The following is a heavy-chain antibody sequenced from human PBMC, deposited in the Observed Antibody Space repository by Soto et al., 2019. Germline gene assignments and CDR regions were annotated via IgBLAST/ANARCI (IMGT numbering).Heavy chain of an antibody. CDR1: GGSISSSNW. CDR2: IYHSGST. D-gene: IGHD6-6*01. V-gene: IGHV4-4*02. CDR3: ARVGSSSPPYYYYYGMDV. Sequence: SETLSLTCAVSGGSISSSNWWSWVRQPPGKGLEWIGEIYHSGSTNYNPSLKSRVTISVDKSKNQFSLKLSSVIAADTAVYYCARVGSSSPPYYYYYGMDVWGQGTTVTVSS. J-gene: IGHJ6*02.